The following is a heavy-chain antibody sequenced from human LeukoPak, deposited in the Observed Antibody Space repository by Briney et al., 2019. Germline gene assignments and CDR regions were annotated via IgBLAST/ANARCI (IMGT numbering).Heavy chain of an antibody. V-gene: IGHV3-23*01. CDR2: ISENGEST. Sequence: GGSLRLSCAASGFTFNTYAMSWVRQAPGKGLEWVSSISENGESTYYADSVKGRFTIPRDSSRNTLYLQMNSLRAEDTAVYYCASYFHYGDYASLWYWGQGTLVTVSS. CDR1: GFTFNTYA. CDR3: ASYFHYGDYASLWY. D-gene: IGHD4-17*01. J-gene: IGHJ4*02.